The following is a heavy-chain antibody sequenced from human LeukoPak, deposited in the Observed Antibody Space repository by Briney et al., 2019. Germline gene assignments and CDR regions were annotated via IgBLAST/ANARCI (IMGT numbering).Heavy chain of an antibody. J-gene: IGHJ4*02. Sequence: VASVKVSCKASGYPFISYVIHWVRQAPGQRLEWMGWINPDNGNAEYSQKFQGRITITRDPSATTAYMELSSLRSEDMAVYYCAKDRGGTGDFDYWGQGTLATVSS. CDR3: AKDRGGTGDFDY. CDR1: GYPFISYV. D-gene: IGHD3-10*01. V-gene: IGHV1-3*01. CDR2: INPDNGNA.